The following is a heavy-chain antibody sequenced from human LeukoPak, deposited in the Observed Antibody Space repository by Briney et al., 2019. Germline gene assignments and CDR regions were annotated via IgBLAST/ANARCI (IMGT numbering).Heavy chain of an antibody. D-gene: IGHD3-10*01. CDR2: TKPDGSAE. CDR1: GFTFRNYW. Sequence: GGSLRLSCAASGFTFRNYWMGWVRQAPGKGLEWVAKTKPDGSAEYYADSVSGRFTTSRDNANNLLYLQMNSLRAEDTAVYYCARDTTALWGYYYYGMDVWGQGTTVTVSS. CDR3: ARDTTALWGYYYYGMDV. J-gene: IGHJ6*02. V-gene: IGHV3-7*01.